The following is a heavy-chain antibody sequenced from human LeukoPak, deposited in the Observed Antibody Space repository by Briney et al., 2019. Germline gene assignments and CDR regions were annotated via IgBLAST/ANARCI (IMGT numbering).Heavy chain of an antibody. V-gene: IGHV3-21*01. CDR2: ISSSSSYI. CDR1: GFTFSSYS. J-gene: IGHJ4*02. D-gene: IGHD2-15*01. CDR3: ARAGEGYCSGGSCYAGDY. Sequence: GGSLRLSCAASGFTFSSYSMNWVRQAPGKGLEWVSSISSSSSYIYYADSVKGRFTISRDNAKNSLYLQMNSLRAEDTAVYYCARAGEGYCSGGSCYAGDYWGQGTLVTVSS.